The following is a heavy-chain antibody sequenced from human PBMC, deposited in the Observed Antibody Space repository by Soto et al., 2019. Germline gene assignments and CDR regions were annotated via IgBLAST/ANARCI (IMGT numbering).Heavy chain of an antibody. CDR3: ARMGATVAN. CDR1: GCWVSISVSF. Sequence: SQTLCLTFAVSGCWVSISVSFWTWIRHLPGKGLEWIGHIHFSGSTYYNPSLKSRVTISVDTSKNQFSLKLSSVTAAATAVYYYARMGATVANWGQGTLVTVSS. V-gene: IGHV4-31*11. J-gene: IGHJ4*02. CDR2: IHFSGST. D-gene: IGHD1-26*01.